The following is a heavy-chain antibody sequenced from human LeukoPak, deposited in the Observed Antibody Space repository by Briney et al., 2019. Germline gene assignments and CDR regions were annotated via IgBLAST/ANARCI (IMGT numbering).Heavy chain of an antibody. CDR3: ARGGCGGDCYSDFDY. V-gene: IGHV3-53*01. CDR1: GFTVSSNY. D-gene: IGHD2-21*02. Sequence: GGSLRLSCIVSGFTVSSNYMSWVRQAPGKGLEWVSVIYGGGTVFYADSVKDRFTISRDNSKNTVYLQMNSLGAEDTAVYYCARGGCGGDCYSDFDYWGQGTLVTVSS. CDR2: IYGGGTV. J-gene: IGHJ4*02.